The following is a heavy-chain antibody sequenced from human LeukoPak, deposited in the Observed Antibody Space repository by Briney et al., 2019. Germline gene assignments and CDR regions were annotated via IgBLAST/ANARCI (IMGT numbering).Heavy chain of an antibody. V-gene: IGHV4-31*03. CDR3: ARDGGSLLSWKNWFDP. Sequence: SQTLSLTCTVSGGSISSGGYYWSWIRRHPGKGLEWIGYIYYSGSTYYNPSLKSRVTISVDTSKNQFSLKLSSVTAADTAVYYCARDGGSLLSWKNWFDPWGQGTLVTVSS. CDR1: GGSISSGGYY. D-gene: IGHD6-13*01. CDR2: IYYSGST. J-gene: IGHJ5*02.